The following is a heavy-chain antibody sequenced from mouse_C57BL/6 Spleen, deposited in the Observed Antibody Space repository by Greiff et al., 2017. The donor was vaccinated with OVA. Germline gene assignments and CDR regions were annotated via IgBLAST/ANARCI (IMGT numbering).Heavy chain of an antibody. CDR2: IYPGDGDT. CDR3: AREDYYYGSRYYAMDY. V-gene: IGHV1-82*01. D-gene: IGHD1-1*01. J-gene: IGHJ4*01. CDR1: GYAFSSSW. Sequence: QVQLQQSGPELVKPGASVKISCKASGYAFSSSWMNRVKQRPGKGLEWIGRIYPGDGDTNYNGKFKGKATLTADKSSSTAYMQLSSLTSEDSAVYFCAREDYYYGSRYYAMDYWGQGTSVTVSS.